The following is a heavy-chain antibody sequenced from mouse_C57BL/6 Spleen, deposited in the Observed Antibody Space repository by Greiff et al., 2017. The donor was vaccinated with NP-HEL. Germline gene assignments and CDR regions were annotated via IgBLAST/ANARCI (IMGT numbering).Heavy chain of an antibody. CDR3: ASNGNYKAWFAY. V-gene: IGHV1-76*01. CDR2: IYPGSGNT. Sequence: VQLQQSGAELVRPGASVKLSCKASGYTFTDYYINWVKQRPGQGLEWIARIYPGSGNTYYNEKFKGKATLTAEKSSSTAYMQLSSLTSEDSAVYFYASNGNYKAWFAYWGQGTLVTVSA. D-gene: IGHD2-1*01. CDR1: GYTFTDYY. J-gene: IGHJ3*01.